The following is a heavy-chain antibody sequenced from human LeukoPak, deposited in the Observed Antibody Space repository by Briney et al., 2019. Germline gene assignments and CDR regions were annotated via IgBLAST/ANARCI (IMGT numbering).Heavy chain of an antibody. Sequence: ASVKVSCKASGYTFTTYDINWVRQAAGQGPEWMGWMNPNSGNTGYAQKFQGRVTITRDTSISTAYMELRTLRSDDTAVYYCARGGDYYGLGDYWGQGTLVTVSS. V-gene: IGHV1-8*03. J-gene: IGHJ4*02. CDR2: MNPNSGNT. D-gene: IGHD3-22*01. CDR1: GYTFTTYD. CDR3: ARGGDYYGLGDY.